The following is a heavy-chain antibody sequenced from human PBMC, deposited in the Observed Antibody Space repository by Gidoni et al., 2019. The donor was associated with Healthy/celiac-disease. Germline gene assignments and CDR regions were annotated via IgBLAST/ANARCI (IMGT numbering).Heavy chain of an antibody. Sequence: QLQLQESGSVLVKPSQTLSLTCAVSGGSISSGGYSWSWIRQPPGKGLEWIGYIYHSGSTYYNPSLKSRVTISVDRSKNQFSLKLSSVTAADTAVYYCARAYTMLDAFDIWGQGTMVTVSS. D-gene: IGHD3-10*02. CDR1: GGSISSGGYS. V-gene: IGHV4-30-2*01. CDR2: IYHSGST. J-gene: IGHJ3*02. CDR3: ARAYTMLDAFDI.